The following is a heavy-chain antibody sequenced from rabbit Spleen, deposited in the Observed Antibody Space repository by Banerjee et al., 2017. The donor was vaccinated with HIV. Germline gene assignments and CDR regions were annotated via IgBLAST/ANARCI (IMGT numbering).Heavy chain of an antibody. V-gene: IGHV1S45*01. CDR3: ARTIHGAGSSL. D-gene: IGHD8-1*01. CDR1: GFSFSSSYY. CDR2: MHTGNSNT. Sequence: QEQLVESGGGLVQPEGSLTLTCTASGFSFSSSYYMCWVRQAPGKGLEWIGCMHTGNSNTYYASRARGRFTISKTSSTTVTLQMTGLTAADTATYFCARTIHGAGSSLWGPGTLVTVS. J-gene: IGHJ4*01.